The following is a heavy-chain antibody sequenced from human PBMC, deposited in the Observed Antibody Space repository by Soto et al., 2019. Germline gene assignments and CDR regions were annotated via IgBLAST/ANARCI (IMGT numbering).Heavy chain of an antibody. D-gene: IGHD6-13*01. Sequence: ASVKVSCKASGYTFTSYGISWVRQAPGQGLEWMGWISAYNGNTNYAQKLQGRVTMTTDTSTSTAYMELRSLRSDDTAVYYCARVWSSSWKPLYYYYGMDVWGQGTTVTVSS. CDR1: GYTFTSYG. V-gene: IGHV1-18*01. J-gene: IGHJ6*02. CDR3: ARVWSSSWKPLYYYYGMDV. CDR2: ISAYNGNT.